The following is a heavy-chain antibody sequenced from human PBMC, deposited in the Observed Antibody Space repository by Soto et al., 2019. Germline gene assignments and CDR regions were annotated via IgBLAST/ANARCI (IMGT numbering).Heavy chain of an antibody. Sequence: EVQLLESGGGLVQPGGSLRLSCAASGFTFSSYAMNWVRQAPGKGLEWVSGISGSGVTTYYADSVKGRFTISRDNSTNTLFLPMNRLRADDTAVYYCTNTEQWLVKDYDCGMDVWGQGTTVTVSS. CDR3: TNTEQWLVKDYDCGMDV. CDR1: GFTFSSYA. J-gene: IGHJ6*02. D-gene: IGHD6-19*01. CDR2: ISGSGVTT. V-gene: IGHV3-23*01.